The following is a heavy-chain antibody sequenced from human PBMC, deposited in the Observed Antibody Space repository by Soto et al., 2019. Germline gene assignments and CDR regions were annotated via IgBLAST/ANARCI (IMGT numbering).Heavy chain of an antibody. CDR3: ASMIGDPVLSFDS. V-gene: IGHV4-59*01. CDR1: GGSISSSY. Sequence: QVQLQESGPGLVKPSETLSLTCTVSGGSISSSYWSWIRQPPGKGLEWIGFIFYSGSTSYNPSLKSSFTISIDTSEYQFSLKLNSVTAADTAVYYCASMIGDPVLSFDSWGQGTLVAVSS. J-gene: IGHJ5*01. D-gene: IGHD3-10*02. CDR2: IFYSGST.